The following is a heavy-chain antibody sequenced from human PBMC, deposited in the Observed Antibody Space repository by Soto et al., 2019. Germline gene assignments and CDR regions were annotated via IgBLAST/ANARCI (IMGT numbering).Heavy chain of an antibody. CDR3: AKGILYSSSSYFDY. CDR2: ISWNSGSI. CDR1: GFTFDDYA. J-gene: IGHJ4*02. V-gene: IGHV3-9*01. D-gene: IGHD6-6*01. Sequence: ESGGGLVQPGRSLRLSCAASGFTFDDYAMHWVRQAPGKGLEWVSGISWNSGSIGYADSVKGRFTISRDNAKNSLYLQMNSLRAEDTALYYCAKGILYSSSSYFDYWGQGTLVTVSS.